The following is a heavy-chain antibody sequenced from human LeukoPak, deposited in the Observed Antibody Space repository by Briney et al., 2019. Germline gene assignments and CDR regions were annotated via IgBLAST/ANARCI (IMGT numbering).Heavy chain of an antibody. CDR3: ARDVAAAGELIDY. D-gene: IGHD6-13*01. V-gene: IGHV1-2*02. J-gene: IGHJ4*02. CDR1: GYTFTGYY. Sequence: APVKVSCKASGYTFTGYYMHWVRQAPGQGLEWMGWINPNSGGTNYAQKFQGRVTMTRDTSISTAYMELSRLRSDDTAVYYCARDVAAAGELIDYWGQGTLVTVSS. CDR2: INPNSGGT.